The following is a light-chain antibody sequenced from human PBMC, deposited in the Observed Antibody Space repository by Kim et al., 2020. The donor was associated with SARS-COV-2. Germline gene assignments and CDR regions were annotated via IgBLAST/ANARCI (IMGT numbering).Light chain of an antibody. Sequence: SYELTQPPSVSVSPGQTASITCSGDKLGDKYACWYQQKPGQSPVLVIYQDSKRPSGIPERFSGSNSGNTATLTISGTQAMDEADYYCQAWDSSTENGVFGGGTQLTVL. V-gene: IGLV3-1*01. CDR3: QAWDSSTENGV. CDR1: KLGDKY. CDR2: QDS. J-gene: IGLJ2*01.